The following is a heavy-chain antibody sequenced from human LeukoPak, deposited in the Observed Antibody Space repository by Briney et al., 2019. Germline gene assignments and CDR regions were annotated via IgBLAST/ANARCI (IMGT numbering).Heavy chain of an antibody. Sequence: GGSLRLSCSASGFTFSRYAMHWVRQAPGKGLEYVPAISSNGGSTYYADSVKGRFTISRDNSKNTLYLQMSSLRAEDTAVYYCAGSHIRGALSYWGQGTLVTVSS. D-gene: IGHD3-10*01. CDR3: AGSHIRGALSY. J-gene: IGHJ4*02. V-gene: IGHV3-64D*06. CDR1: GFTFSRYA. CDR2: ISSNGGST.